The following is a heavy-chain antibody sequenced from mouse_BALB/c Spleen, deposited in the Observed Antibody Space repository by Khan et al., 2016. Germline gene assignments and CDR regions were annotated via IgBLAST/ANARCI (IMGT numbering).Heavy chain of an antibody. CDR1: GYSITSDYT. D-gene: IGHD1-2*01. Sequence: EVQLQESGPGLVKPSQSLSLTCTVTGYSITSDYTWNWIRQFPGNKLEWMGYISYSGSTIYNPSLKSRISITRDTSKNQFFLQLNSVTTEDTATYYSEVIHYYGYFDYWGQGTTLTVSS. J-gene: IGHJ2*01. CDR2: ISYSGST. V-gene: IGHV3-2*02. CDR3: EVIHYYGYFDY.